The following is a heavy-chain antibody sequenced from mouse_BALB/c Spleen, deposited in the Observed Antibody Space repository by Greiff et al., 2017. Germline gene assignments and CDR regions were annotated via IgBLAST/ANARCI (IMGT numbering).Heavy chain of an antibody. CDR1: GFTFSSFG. V-gene: IGHV5-17*02. J-gene: IGHJ4*01. D-gene: IGHD1-2*01. Sequence: EVQLMESGGGLVQPGGSRKLSCAASGFTFSSFGMHWVRQAPEKGLEWVAYISSGSSTIYYADTVKGRFTISRDNPKSTLFLQMTSLRSEDTAMYYCARELRRYAMDYWGQGTSVTVSS. CDR2: ISSGSSTI. CDR3: ARELRRYAMDY.